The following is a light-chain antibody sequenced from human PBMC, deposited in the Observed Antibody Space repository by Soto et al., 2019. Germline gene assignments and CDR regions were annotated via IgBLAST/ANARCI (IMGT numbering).Light chain of an antibody. CDR2: GAS. V-gene: IGKV3-20*01. J-gene: IGKJ1*01. CDR1: QSLRSGD. CDR3: HQYGTSPRT. Sequence: PGERATLSCRASQSLRSGDLACYRQIPGQAPGLLIYGASSRATGIPDGFSGSGSGTDFNLTVSRLAPEDFAVYYCHQYGTSPRTFGQGTKVEIK.